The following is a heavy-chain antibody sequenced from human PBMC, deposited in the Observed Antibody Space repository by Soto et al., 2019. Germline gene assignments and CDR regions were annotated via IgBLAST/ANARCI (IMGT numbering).Heavy chain of an antibody. CDR3: AKRGGDSGWGDFDS. J-gene: IGHJ4*02. V-gene: IGHV3-23*01. Sequence: GGSLRLSCAASGFPFSRCAMNWVRQAPGKGLEWVSTISHSDHSTYYADSVKGRFTASRDNSENTLYLQMNGLRAEDTAIYYCAKRGGDSGWGDFDSWGQGMLVTVSS. D-gene: IGHD6-19*01. CDR2: ISHSDHST. CDR1: GFPFSRCA.